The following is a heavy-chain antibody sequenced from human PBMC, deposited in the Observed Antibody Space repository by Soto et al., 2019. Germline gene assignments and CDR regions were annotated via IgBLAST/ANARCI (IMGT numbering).Heavy chain of an antibody. J-gene: IGHJ4*02. Sequence: ASVKVSCKASGYTFSDYYIHWVRQAPGQGLEWMGWINPNSGGTKYAPKFQGGVTMTRDTSITTAYMELSRLRSGDTAVYYCAREQATAKPEGVDFGGPGAILTVYS. D-gene: IGHD1-1*01. CDR1: GYTFSDYY. CDR3: AREQATAKPEGVDF. V-gene: IGHV1-2*02. CDR2: INPNSGGT.